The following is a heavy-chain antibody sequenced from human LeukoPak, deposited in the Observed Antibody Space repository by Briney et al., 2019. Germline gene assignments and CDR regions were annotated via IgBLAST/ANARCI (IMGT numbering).Heavy chain of an antibody. CDR1: GGSISSYY. CDR3: ARGAAKKAFDI. D-gene: IGHD2-15*01. Sequence: KPSETLSLTCTVSGGSISSYYWSWIRQPAGKGLEWIGRIYTSGSTNYNPSLKSRVTISVDKSKNQFSLKLSPVTAADTAVYYCARGAAKKAFDIWGQGTMVTVSS. CDR2: IYTSGST. V-gene: IGHV4-4*07. J-gene: IGHJ3*02.